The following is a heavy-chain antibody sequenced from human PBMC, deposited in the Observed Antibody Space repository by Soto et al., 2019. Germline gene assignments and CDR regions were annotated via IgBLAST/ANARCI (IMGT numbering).Heavy chain of an antibody. D-gene: IGHD3-22*01. CDR3: ARIYYYDTSGYYFRH. Sequence: ASVKVSCKASGYTFTSYCISWVRQAPGQGLEWMGWISAYNGNTNYAQKLQGRVTMTTDTSTSTAYMELRSLRSDDTAVYYCARIYYYDTSGYYFRHWGLGTLVTVSS. CDR2: ISAYNGNT. J-gene: IGHJ4*02. V-gene: IGHV1-18*04. CDR1: GYTFTSYC.